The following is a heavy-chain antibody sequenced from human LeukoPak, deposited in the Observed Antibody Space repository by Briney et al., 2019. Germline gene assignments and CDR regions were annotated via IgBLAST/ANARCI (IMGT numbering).Heavy chain of an antibody. Sequence: GGSLRLSCAASGFTFSRFPMQWVRQAPGKGLEYVSTINSDGGYKYYANSVKGRFTISRDNSKNMLYLQMGSLRAEDTAVYYCALVVYYYGSGSYSPFDYWGQGTLVTVSS. CDR1: GFTFSRFP. CDR2: INSDGGYK. CDR3: ALVVYYYGSGSYSPFDY. D-gene: IGHD3-10*01. V-gene: IGHV3-64*01. J-gene: IGHJ4*02.